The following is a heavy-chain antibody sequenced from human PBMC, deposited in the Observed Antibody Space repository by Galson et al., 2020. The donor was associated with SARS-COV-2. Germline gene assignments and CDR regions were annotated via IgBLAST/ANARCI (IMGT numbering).Heavy chain of an antibody. CDR1: GGSISSYY. D-gene: IGHD3-3*01. CDR3: ARDEVGTIFGVVQWFGP. J-gene: IGHJ5*02. CDR2: IYYSGST. Sequence: SETLSLTCTVPGGSISSYYWSWIRQPPGKGLEWIGYIYYSGSTNYNPSLKSRVTISVDTSKNQFSLKLSSVTAADTAVYYCARDEVGTIFGVVQWFGPGGQGTLVTVSS. V-gene: IGHV4-59*01.